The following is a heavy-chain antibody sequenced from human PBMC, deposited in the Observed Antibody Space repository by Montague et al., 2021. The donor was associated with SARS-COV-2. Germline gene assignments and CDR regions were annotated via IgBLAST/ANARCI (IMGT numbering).Heavy chain of an antibody. V-gene: IGHV4-59*01. CDR1: GGSISSYY. CDR3: AGGSHYYDSGGYYFDY. D-gene: IGHD3-22*01. CDR2: IYYSGST. J-gene: IGHJ4*02. Sequence: SETLSLTCTVSGGSISSYYWSWIRQPPGKGLEWIGYIYYSGSTNYNPPLKSRVTISVDTSKNQFSLKLSSVTAADTAVYYCAGGSHYYDSGGYYFDYWGRGTLVTVSS.